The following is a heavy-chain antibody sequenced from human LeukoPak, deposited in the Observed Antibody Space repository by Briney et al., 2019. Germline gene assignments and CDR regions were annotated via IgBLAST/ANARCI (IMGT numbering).Heavy chain of an antibody. Sequence: PSETPSLTCAVYGGSFSGYYWSWIRQPPGKGLEWIGEINHSGSTNYNPSLKSRVTISVDTSKNHFSLKMNSVTAADTAVYYCARLLCTSTSCLWPNAFDIWGQGTLVTVSS. J-gene: IGHJ3*02. CDR3: ARLLCTSTSCLWPNAFDI. D-gene: IGHD2-2*01. V-gene: IGHV4-34*01. CDR2: INHSGST. CDR1: GGSFSGYY.